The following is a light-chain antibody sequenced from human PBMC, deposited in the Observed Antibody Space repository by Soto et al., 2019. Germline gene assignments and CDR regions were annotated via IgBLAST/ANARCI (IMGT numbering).Light chain of an antibody. Sequence: QSVLSQPPSASGTPGQRVTISCSGTTSNIGSNVVNWYQHLPGTAPKLLIYYDNERPSGVPDRFSGSKSGTSTSLAISGLQSEGEADYYCAGWDDNLNGYVFGSGTKLTVL. J-gene: IGLJ1*01. CDR1: TSNIGSNV. CDR3: AGWDDNLNGYV. CDR2: YDN. V-gene: IGLV1-44*01.